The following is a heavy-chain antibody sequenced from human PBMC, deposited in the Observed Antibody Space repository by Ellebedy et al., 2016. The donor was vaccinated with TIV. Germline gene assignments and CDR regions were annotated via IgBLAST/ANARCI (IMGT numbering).Heavy chain of an antibody. CDR1: GFTFSSYA. Sequence: PGGSLRLSCAASGFTFSSYAMNWVRQAPGKGLEWVSAICGSGDTTYYADSVKGRFTISRDNSQDTVHLQMNSLRAEDTAVYYCTKRGVGWAAFDIWGPGTMVTVSS. D-gene: IGHD6-19*01. CDR3: TKRGVGWAAFDI. V-gene: IGHV3-23*01. CDR2: ICGSGDTT. J-gene: IGHJ3*02.